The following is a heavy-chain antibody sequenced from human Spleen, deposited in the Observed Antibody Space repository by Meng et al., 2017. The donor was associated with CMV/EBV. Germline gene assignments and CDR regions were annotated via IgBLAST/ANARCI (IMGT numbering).Heavy chain of an antibody. CDR1: GGSFSGHF. CDR3: ARAIRYFDWLPHLDY. D-gene: IGHD3-9*01. J-gene: IGHJ4*02. V-gene: IGHV4-34*01. Sequence: GSLRLSCAVYGGSFSGHFWNWIRQPPGKGLEWIGEINHSGSTNYNPSLKSRVTISVDTSKNQFSLKLSSVTAADTAVYYCARAIRYFDWLPHLDYWGQGTLVTVSS. CDR2: INHSGST.